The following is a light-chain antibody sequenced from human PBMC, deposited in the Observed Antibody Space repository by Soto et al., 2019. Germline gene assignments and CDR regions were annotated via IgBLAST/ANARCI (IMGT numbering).Light chain of an antibody. V-gene: IGKV1-5*01. CDR2: DAS. CDR1: QTISTW. J-gene: IGKJ1*01. CDR3: KKYTNTNNPGM. Sequence: DIQVTQSPPTLSASVGDRVTITCRASQTISTWMAWYQQKPGKAPKLLVYDASTLQSGVASRFRGIGSGTEFTLIISGRQPDDFALYTCKKYTNTNNPGMFGQGPRVEI.